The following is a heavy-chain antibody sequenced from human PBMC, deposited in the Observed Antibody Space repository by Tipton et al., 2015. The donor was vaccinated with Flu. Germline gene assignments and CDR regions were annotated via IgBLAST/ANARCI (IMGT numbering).Heavy chain of an antibody. CDR1: GDSISPSY. Sequence: TLSLTCTVSGDSISPSYWTWIRQPPGKGLEWIGHIYYRGSTNYNPSLKSRVTISEDTPKNQFSLKLSSVTAADTAVHYCARDRGDGYNDDAFDIWGQGTMVTVSS. V-gene: IGHV4-59*01. CDR3: ARDRGDGYNDDAFDI. J-gene: IGHJ3*02. D-gene: IGHD5-24*01. CDR2: IYYRGST.